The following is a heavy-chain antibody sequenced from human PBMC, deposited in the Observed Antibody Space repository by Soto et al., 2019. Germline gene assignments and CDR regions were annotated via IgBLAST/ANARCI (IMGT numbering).Heavy chain of an antibody. J-gene: IGHJ6*02. CDR1: GSTFSAFC. CDR2: ISRSGDIT. CDR3: AKGGFWVHYGMDV. V-gene: IGHV3-23*01. Sequence: EVQLLESGGALAQPGGSLRLSCAASGSTFSAFCMNWVRQAPGKGLEWVSAISRSGDITYYADSVKVRFTISRDNSKKTLYLEMNSLTGDDTAVYYCAKGGFWVHYGMDVWGQGTTVIVSS. D-gene: IGHD2-15*01.